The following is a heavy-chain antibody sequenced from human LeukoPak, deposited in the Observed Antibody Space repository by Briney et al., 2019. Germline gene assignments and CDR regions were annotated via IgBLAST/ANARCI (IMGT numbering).Heavy chain of an antibody. CDR2: ISAYNGNT. D-gene: IGHD5-18*01. CDR3: ARGTGAMVMWASFAY. V-gene: IGHV1-18*01. Sequence: ASVKVSCKASGYTFTSYGITWVRQAPGQGLEWMGWISAYNGNTNYAQKVQGRVTMTTDTSTSTAYMELRSLRSDDTAVYYCARGTGAMVMWASFAYWGQGTLVTVSS. J-gene: IGHJ4*02. CDR1: GYTFTSYG.